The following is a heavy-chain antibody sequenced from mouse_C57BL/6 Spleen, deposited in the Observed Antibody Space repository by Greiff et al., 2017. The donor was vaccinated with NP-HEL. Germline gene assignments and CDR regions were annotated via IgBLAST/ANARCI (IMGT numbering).Heavy chain of an antibody. V-gene: IGHV1-52*01. J-gene: IGHJ4*01. CDR1: GYTFTSYW. D-gene: IGHD2-1*01. CDR3: ARDGKGAMDY. Sequence: VQLKQPGAELVRPGSSVKLSCKASGYTFTSYWMHWVKQRPIQGLEWIGNIDPSDSETHYNQKFKDKATLTVDKSSSTAYMQLSSLTSEDSAVYYCARDGKGAMDYWGQGTSVTVSS. CDR2: IDPSDSET.